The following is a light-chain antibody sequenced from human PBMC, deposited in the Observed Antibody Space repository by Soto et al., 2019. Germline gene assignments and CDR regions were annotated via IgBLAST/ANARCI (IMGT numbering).Light chain of an antibody. Sequence: EIVLTQSPATLSLSPGERATLSCRASQSVSSYLAWYQQKPGQAPRLLIYDASNRATGIPARFSGSGSGTDFTLTISSLEPKDFAVYYCQQRSNWRETFGQGTKVEIK. V-gene: IGKV3-11*01. CDR3: QQRSNWRET. J-gene: IGKJ1*01. CDR1: QSVSSY. CDR2: DAS.